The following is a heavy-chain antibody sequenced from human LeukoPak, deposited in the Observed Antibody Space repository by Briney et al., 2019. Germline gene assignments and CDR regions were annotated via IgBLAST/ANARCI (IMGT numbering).Heavy chain of an antibody. CDR1: GFTFSTYA. V-gene: IGHV3-30*02. CDR2: IRYDGSSA. Sequence: GGSLRLSCAASGFTFSTYAMNWVRQAPGKGLEWVAYIRYDGSSAYYADFVKGRFTISRDNSKNTLYLQMHSLRAEDTAVYYCARYQAGSRHYAVLWGQGPLVTVSS. J-gene: IGHJ4*02. CDR3: ARYQAGSRHYAVL. D-gene: IGHD3-10*01.